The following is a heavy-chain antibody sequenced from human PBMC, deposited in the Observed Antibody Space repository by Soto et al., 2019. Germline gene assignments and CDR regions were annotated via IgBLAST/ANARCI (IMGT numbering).Heavy chain of an antibody. Sequence: PGESLKISCEGSGYSFTSYWIGWVRQMPGKGLEWMGIIYPGDSDTRYSPSFQGQVTISADKSISTAYLQWSSLKASDTAMYYCARLLRRTTLDYYGMDVWGQGTTVTVSS. J-gene: IGHJ6*02. CDR1: GYSFTSYW. D-gene: IGHD1-26*01. V-gene: IGHV5-51*01. CDR2: IYPGDSDT. CDR3: ARLLRRTTLDYYGMDV.